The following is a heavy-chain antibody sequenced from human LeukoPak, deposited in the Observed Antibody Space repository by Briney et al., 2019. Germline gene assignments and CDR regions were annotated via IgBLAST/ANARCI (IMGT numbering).Heavy chain of an antibody. V-gene: IGHV4-34*01. Sequence: SETLSLTCAVYGGSFSGYYWSWIRQPPGKGLEWIGEINHSGSTNYNPSLKSRVTISVDTSKNQYSLKLSSVTAADTAVYYCARPLGYSYGYRSSYYYGMDVWAKGPRSPSP. CDR3: ARPLGYSYGYRSSYYYGMDV. J-gene: IGHJ6*02. CDR1: GGSFSGYY. D-gene: IGHD5-18*01. CDR2: INHSGST.